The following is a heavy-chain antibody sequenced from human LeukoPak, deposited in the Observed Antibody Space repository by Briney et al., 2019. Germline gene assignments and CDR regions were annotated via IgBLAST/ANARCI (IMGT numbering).Heavy chain of an antibody. D-gene: IGHD3-10*01. CDR2: ISDRGGRT. J-gene: IGHJ4*02. Sequence: GGSLRLSCAVSGITLSNYGMSWVRQAPGKGLEWVAGISDRGGRTNYADSVKGRFTISRENSRNTLYLQMKSLRAEDTAVYFCAKRGVVIRVILVGFHKEAYYFDSWGQGALVTVSS. CDR3: AKRGVVIRVILVGFHKEAYYFDS. CDR1: GITLSNYG. V-gene: IGHV3-23*01.